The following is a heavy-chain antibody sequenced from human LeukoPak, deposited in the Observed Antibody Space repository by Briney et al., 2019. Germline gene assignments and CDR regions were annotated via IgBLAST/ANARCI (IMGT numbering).Heavy chain of an antibody. CDR3: ARESAHLDY. V-gene: IGHV3-11*01. J-gene: IGHJ4*02. Sequence: GGSLRLSCAASGFTFSDYYMSWIRQAPGKGLEWVSYISSGATTIYYADSVKGRFTISRDNAKNSLYLQMNTLRAEDTAVYYCARESAHLDYWGQGILVTVSS. CDR1: GFTFSDYY. CDR2: ISSGATTI.